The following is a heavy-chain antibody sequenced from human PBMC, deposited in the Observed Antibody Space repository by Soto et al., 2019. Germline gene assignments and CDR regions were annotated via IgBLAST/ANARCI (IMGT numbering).Heavy chain of an antibody. D-gene: IGHD3-16*01. CDR1: GFTFDDYA. CDR3: AKDMGGSRRGFDY. Sequence: GGSLRLSCAASGFTFDDYATHWVRQAPGKGLEWVSGISWNSGSIGYADSVKGRFTISRDNAKNSLYLQMNSLRAEDTALYYCAKDMGGSRRGFDYWGQGTLVTVSS. V-gene: IGHV3-9*01. CDR2: ISWNSGSI. J-gene: IGHJ4*02.